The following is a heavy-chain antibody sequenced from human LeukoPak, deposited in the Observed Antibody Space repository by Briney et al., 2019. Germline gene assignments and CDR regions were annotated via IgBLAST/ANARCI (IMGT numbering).Heavy chain of an antibody. CDR3: ARGLNDYSNYGHGNWFDP. Sequence: GGSLRLSCAASGFTFDCCGMHWVRQAPGKGLEWVAFIRNVGNDKYYADSVKGRFFISRDNSKNTLSLQMNSLRVEDTAVYYCARGLNDYSNYGHGNWFDPWGQGTLVTVSS. J-gene: IGHJ5*02. CDR2: IRNVGNDK. V-gene: IGHV3-30*02. CDR1: GFTFDCCG. D-gene: IGHD4-11*01.